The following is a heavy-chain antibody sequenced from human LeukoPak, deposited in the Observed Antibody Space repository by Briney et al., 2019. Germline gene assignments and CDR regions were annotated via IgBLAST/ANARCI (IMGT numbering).Heavy chain of an antibody. CDR1: GYTFTDYY. Sequence: ASVKVSCKTSGYTFTDYYIQWVRQAPGQGLEWMGWINPNTGATNYSPKFQGRVTMTGDTSLTTAYMELNSLRSEDTAVYYCARQDIVVVPAAMGYYYYMDVWGKGTTVTVSS. CDR2: INPNTGAT. J-gene: IGHJ6*03. V-gene: IGHV1-2*02. D-gene: IGHD2-2*01. CDR3: ARQDIVVVPAAMGYYYYMDV.